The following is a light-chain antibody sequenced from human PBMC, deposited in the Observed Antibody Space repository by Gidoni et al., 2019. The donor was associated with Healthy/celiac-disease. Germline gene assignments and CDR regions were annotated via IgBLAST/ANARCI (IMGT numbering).Light chain of an antibody. CDR3: SSYTSSSPYV. CDR1: SRDVGGYNY. CDR2: DVS. Sequence: QSALTQPASVSGSPGQSITISCTGTSRDVGGYNYVSWYQQHPSKAPKLMLYDVSNRPSGVSNRFSGSKSGNTASLTISGLQAEDEADYYCSSYTSSSPYVFGTGTKVTVL. J-gene: IGLJ1*01. V-gene: IGLV2-14*01.